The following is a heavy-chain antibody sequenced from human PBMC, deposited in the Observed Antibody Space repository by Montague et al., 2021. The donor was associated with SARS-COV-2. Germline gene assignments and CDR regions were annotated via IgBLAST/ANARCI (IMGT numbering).Heavy chain of an antibody. V-gene: IGHV4-34*01. J-gene: IGHJ4*02. D-gene: IGHD2-15*01. CDR2: INHSGSA. CDR3: AGQGRSCATGACHD. Sequence: SETLSLTCAVYGGSFNDYYWSWIRQAPGKGLEWIGEINHSGSAKYNPYNPSLRSRVTMSVDKSKNQFSLNLHSVTAADTAVYYCAGQGRSCATGACHDWGQGTLVSVSS. CDR1: GGSFNDYY.